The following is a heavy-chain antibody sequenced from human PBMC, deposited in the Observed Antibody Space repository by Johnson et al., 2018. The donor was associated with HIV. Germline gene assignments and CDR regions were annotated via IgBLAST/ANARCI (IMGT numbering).Heavy chain of an antibody. V-gene: IGHV3-66*01. D-gene: IGHD5-24*01. CDR1: GFTVSSNY. J-gene: IGHJ3*02. CDR3: ARACRDGYTCDAFDI. CDR2: LFSGGST. Sequence: VQLVESGGGLVQPGGSLRLSCAASGFTVSSNYMSWVRQAPGKGLEWVSILFSGGSTYYADSVKGRFIISRDNSKNTLYLQMNSLRAEDTAVYYCARACRDGYTCDAFDIWGQGTMVTVSS.